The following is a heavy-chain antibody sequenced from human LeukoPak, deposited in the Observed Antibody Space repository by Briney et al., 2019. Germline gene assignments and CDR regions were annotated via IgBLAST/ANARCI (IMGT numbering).Heavy chain of an antibody. J-gene: IGHJ4*02. CDR1: GFTFSSYW. Sequence: PGGSLRLSCAASGFTFSSYWMSWVRQAPGKGLEWVANIKQDGSEKYYVDSVKGRSTISRDNAKNSLYLQMNSLRAEDTAVYYCARDQVASYFDYWGQGTLVTVSS. D-gene: IGHD2-15*01. V-gene: IGHV3-7*01. CDR2: IKQDGSEK. CDR3: ARDQVASYFDY.